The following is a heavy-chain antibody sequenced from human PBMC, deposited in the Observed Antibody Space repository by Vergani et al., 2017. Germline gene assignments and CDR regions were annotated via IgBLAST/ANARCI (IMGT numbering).Heavy chain of an antibody. CDR3: AKGGWYYYYRDV. Sequence: EVQLVESGGGLVQPGRSLRLSCAASGFTFDDYAMHWVRQAPGKGLEWVSGISWNSGSIGYADSVKGRFTISRDNAKNSLYLQMNSLRAEDTALYYCAKGGWYYYYRDVWGKGP. CDR2: ISWNSGSI. D-gene: IGHD6-19*01. CDR1: GFTFDDYA. V-gene: IGHV3-9*01. J-gene: IGHJ6*03.